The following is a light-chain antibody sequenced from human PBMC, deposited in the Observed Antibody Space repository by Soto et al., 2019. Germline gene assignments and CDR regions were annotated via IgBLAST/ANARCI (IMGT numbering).Light chain of an antibody. J-gene: IGLJ2*01. CDR1: SSNIGAGYD. CDR2: GNS. Sequence: QSVLTQPPSVSGAPGQRVTISCTGSSSNIGAGYDVHWYQQLPGTAPKLLIYGNSNRPSGVPDRFSGSKSGTSASLAITGLQAEDEADYYCQPYDSSLRAVVFGGGTQLTVL. CDR3: QPYDSSLRAVV. V-gene: IGLV1-40*01.